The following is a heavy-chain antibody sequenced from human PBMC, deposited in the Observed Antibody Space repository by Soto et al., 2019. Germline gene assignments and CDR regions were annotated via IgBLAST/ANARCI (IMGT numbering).Heavy chain of an antibody. CDR3: ARVMDSSGYYRYYYYGMDV. V-gene: IGHV1-8*01. CDR1: GYTLTELS. Sequence: GASVKVSCKVSGYTLTELSMHWVRQATGQGLEWMGWMNPNSGNTGYAQKFQGRVTMTRNTSISTAYMELSSLRSEDTAVYYCARVMDSSGYYRYYYYGMDVWGQGTTVTVSS. J-gene: IGHJ6*02. D-gene: IGHD3-22*01. CDR2: MNPNSGNT.